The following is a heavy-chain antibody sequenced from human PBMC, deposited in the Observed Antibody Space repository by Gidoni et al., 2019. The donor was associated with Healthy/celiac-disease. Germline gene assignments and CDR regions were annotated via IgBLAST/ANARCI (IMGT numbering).Heavy chain of an antibody. V-gene: IGHV3-15*01. CDR3: TTRGDGDSPGVYYYYYGMDV. CDR1: GFTLSNAW. CDR2: IKSKTDGGTT. D-gene: IGHD4-17*01. Sequence: EVQLVESGGGLVKPGGTLRLSCAASGFTLSNAWLRWVRQAPGKGLELVGRIKSKTDGGTTDYAAPVKGRFTISRDDSKNTLYLQMNSLKTEDTAVYYCTTRGDGDSPGVYYYYYGMDVWGQGTTVTVSS. J-gene: IGHJ6*02.